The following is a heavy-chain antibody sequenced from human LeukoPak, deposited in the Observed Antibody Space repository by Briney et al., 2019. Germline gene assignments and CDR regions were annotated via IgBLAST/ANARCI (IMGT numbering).Heavy chain of an antibody. CDR2: VYYSGDT. Sequence: SETLSLTCTVSGGSITRGSFYWGWTRQPPGKGLEWIASVYYSGDTYYNPSLESQVTISVDTSRNQFSLKLNSVTAADTAVYYCARVSCSGGACPFGSWFDPWGQGTLVTVSS. CDR3: ARVSCSGGACPFGSWFDP. CDR1: GGSITRGSFY. D-gene: IGHD2-15*01. J-gene: IGHJ5*02. V-gene: IGHV4-39*01.